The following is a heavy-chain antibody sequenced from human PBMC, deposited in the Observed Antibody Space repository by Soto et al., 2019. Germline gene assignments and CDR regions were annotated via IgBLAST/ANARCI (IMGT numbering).Heavy chain of an antibody. CDR3: ASSQPIYCSSTSCYIARYYGMDV. CDR2: IDPSDSYT. D-gene: IGHD2-2*02. V-gene: IGHV5-10-1*01. CDR1: GYSFTIYW. Sequence: GESLKISCKGSGYSFTIYWISWVRQMPGKGLEWMGRIDPSDSYTNYSPSFQGHVTISADKSISTAYLQWSSLKASDTAMYYCASSQPIYCSSTSCYIARYYGMDVWGQGTTVTVSS. J-gene: IGHJ6*02.